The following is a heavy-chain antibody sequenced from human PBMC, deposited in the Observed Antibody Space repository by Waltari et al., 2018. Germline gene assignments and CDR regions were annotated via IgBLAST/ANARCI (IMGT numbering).Heavy chain of an antibody. V-gene: IGHV3-30*04. D-gene: IGHD6-19*01. CDR1: GFTFSNYA. J-gene: IGHJ4*02. CDR2: ISYDAKDK. CDR3: SRGGQWLVLYSFDY. Sequence: QVQLVEAGGGVVQPGRSLTLTCEGSGFTFSNYAINWVRQAPGKGLEWVEIISYDAKDKYYADSVKGRTSISRDNHKNTAYLEMNSLRPEDTAVYYCSRGGQWLVLYSFDYWGQGTLVTVSS.